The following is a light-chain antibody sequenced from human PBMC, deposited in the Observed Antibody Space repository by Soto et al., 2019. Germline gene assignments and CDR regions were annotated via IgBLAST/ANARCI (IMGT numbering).Light chain of an antibody. CDR3: QVWDSSSDHPLV. J-gene: IGLJ1*01. V-gene: IGLV3-21*04. CDR1: NIGSKS. CDR2: YDS. Sequence: SYELTQPPSVSVAPGKTARITCGGTNIGSKSVHWYQQKPGQAPVLVIYYDSDRPSGIPERFSGSNSGNTATLTISRVEAGDEADYYCQVWDSSSDHPLVFGTGTKVTVL.